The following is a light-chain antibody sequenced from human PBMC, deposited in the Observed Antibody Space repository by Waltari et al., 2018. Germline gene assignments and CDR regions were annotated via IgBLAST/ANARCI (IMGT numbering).Light chain of an antibody. CDR3: QHHNSYPIT. CDR1: QGISSY. V-gene: IGKV1-9*01. J-gene: IGKJ5*01. Sequence: IQLTQSPSSLSASVGERVTVTCRARQGISSYLAWYQQKPGKAPKLLIYAASTWQSGIPARFSGSGSGTDFTLTISSLQPEDFATYYCQHHNSYPITFGQGTRLEIK. CDR2: AAS.